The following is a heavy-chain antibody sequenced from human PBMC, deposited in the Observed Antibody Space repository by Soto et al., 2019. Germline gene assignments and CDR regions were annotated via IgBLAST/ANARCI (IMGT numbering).Heavy chain of an antibody. V-gene: IGHV3-30-3*01. CDR1: GFTFSSYA. CDR3: ARDLEGEQWLLPVDV. D-gene: IGHD6-19*01. J-gene: IGHJ6*04. Sequence: GGSLRLSCAASGFTFSSYAMHWVRQAPGKGLEWVAVISYDGSNKYYADSVKGRFTISRDNSKNTLYLQMNSLRAEDTAVYYCARDLEGEQWLLPVDVWGKGTTATVSS. CDR2: ISYDGSNK.